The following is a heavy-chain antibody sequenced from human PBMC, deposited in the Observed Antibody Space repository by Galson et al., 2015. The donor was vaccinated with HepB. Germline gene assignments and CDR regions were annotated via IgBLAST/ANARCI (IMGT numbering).Heavy chain of an antibody. V-gene: IGHV1-18*04. Sequence: SVKVSCKASGYTFTSYGISWVRQAPGQGLEWMGWISAYNGNTNYAQKLQGRVTMTTDTSTSTAYMELRSLRSDDTAVYYCARDHDASGGWFGELLYYWGQGTLVTVSS. CDR1: GYTFTSYG. CDR2: ISAYNGNT. CDR3: ARDHDASGGWFGELLYY. D-gene: IGHD3-10*01. J-gene: IGHJ4*02.